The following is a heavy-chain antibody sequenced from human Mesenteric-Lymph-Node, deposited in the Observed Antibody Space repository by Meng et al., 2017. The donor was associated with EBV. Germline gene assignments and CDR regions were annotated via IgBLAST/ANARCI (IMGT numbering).Heavy chain of an antibody. Sequence: VQLVPFGSELKRPGASVKVSCKASGYRFNSYGISWVRQAPGQGLEWMGWISADNGNTIFAQKFQGRVTMTADSSTSTAYMEVTSLTSDDTAVYYCASGGSGINFDYWGQGTLVTVSS. CDR1: GYRFNSYG. V-gene: IGHV1-18*01. CDR3: ASGGSGINFDY. J-gene: IGHJ4*02. CDR2: ISADNGNT. D-gene: IGHD3-10*01.